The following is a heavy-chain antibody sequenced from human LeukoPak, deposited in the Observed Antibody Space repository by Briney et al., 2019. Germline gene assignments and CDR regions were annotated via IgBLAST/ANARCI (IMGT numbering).Heavy chain of an antibody. Sequence: GESLKISCKSSGYSFPNYWIGWVRQVPGRGLEWMGIIYPIDSDTKYSPSFQGQVTISADRSINTAYLQWSSLQASDTGIYYCAGRRISLFGFFLGSGTFDLWGQGTLVTVSS. CDR3: AGRRISLFGFFLGSGTFDL. V-gene: IGHV5-51*01. D-gene: IGHD3-3*01. CDR1: GYSFPNYW. J-gene: IGHJ3*01. CDR2: IYPIDSDT.